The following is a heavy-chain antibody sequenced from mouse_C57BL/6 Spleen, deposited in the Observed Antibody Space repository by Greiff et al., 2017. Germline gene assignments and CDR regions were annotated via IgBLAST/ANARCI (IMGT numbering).Heavy chain of an antibody. D-gene: IGHD1-1*01. J-gene: IGHJ2*01. CDR3: ARFPQCSTRGLDY. CDR1: GYTFTSYW. Sequence: VQLQQPGAELVMPGASVKLSCTASGYTFTSYWMHWVKQRPGQGLEWIGEIDPSDSYTNYNQKFKGKSTLTVDKASSTAYMQLSSLTSEDSAVYYCARFPQCSTRGLDYWGKGTTLTVSS. CDR2: IDPSDSYT. V-gene: IGHV1-69*01.